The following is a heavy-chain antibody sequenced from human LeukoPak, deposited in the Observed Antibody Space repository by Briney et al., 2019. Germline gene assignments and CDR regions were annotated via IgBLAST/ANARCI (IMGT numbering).Heavy chain of an antibody. Sequence: GGSLRLSCAASGFTFSSYSMIWVRQAPGKGLEWVSYISSSSSTIYYADSVKGRFTISRDNSKNTLYLQMNSLRAEDTAVYYCAKDREDIVVVVAATALGMDVWGQGTTVTVSS. CDR2: ISSSSSTI. J-gene: IGHJ6*02. D-gene: IGHD2-15*01. CDR1: GFTFSSYS. CDR3: AKDREDIVVVVAATALGMDV. V-gene: IGHV3-48*01.